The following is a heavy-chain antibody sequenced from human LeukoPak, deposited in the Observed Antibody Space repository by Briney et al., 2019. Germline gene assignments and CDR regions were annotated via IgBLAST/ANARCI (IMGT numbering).Heavy chain of an antibody. CDR3: ARFPGGSYKLKGPY. J-gene: IGHJ4*02. V-gene: IGHV3-64*01. Sequence: PGGSLRLSCAASGFTFSNYGMHWVRQAPGKGLEYVSAISSDGGSPYYANSVKGRFTISRDNSKNTLYLQMGSLRAEDTAVYYCARFPGGSYKLKGPYWGQGTLVTVSS. D-gene: IGHD1-26*01. CDR2: ISSDGGSP. CDR1: GFTFSNYG.